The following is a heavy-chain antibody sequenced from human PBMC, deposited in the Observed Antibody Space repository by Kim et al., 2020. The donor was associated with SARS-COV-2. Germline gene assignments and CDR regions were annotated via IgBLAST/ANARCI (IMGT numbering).Heavy chain of an antibody. Sequence: SETLSLTCTVSGGSISSYYWSWIRQPPGKGLEWIGYIDYSGSTNYNPSLNSRVTMSVDTSKNQFSLKLSSVTAADTAVYYCARAKGWYHLGVDVWGQGTTVTVSS. V-gene: IGHV4-59*01. CDR3: ARAKGWYHLGVDV. D-gene: IGHD6-19*01. CDR1: GGSISSYY. J-gene: IGHJ6*02. CDR2: IDYSGST.